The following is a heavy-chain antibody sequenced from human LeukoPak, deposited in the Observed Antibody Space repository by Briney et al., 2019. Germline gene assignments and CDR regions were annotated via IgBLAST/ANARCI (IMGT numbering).Heavy chain of an antibody. CDR3: ARAYSSSWYFGYCYMDV. CDR1: GGSFSGYY. CDR2: INHSGST. D-gene: IGHD6-13*01. Sequence: TSETLSLTCAAYGGSFSGYYWSWIRQPPGKGLEWIGEINHSGSTNYNPSLKSRVTISVDTSKNQFSLKPSSVTAADTAVYYCARAYSSSWYFGYCYMDVWGKGTTVTVSS. J-gene: IGHJ6*03. V-gene: IGHV4-34*01.